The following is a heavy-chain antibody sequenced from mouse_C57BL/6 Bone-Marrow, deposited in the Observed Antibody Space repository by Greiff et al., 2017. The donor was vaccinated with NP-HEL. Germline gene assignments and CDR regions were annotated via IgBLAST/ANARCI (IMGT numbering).Heavy chain of an antibody. V-gene: IGHV14-4*01. Sequence: VQLQQSGAELVRPGASVKLSCTASGFNIKDDYMHWVKQRPEQGLEWIGWIDPENGDTEYASKFQGKATITADTSSNTAYLQLSSLTSEDTAVYYCTAHGTDNWDQGTTLTVSS. CDR3: TAHGTDN. CDR2: IDPENGDT. D-gene: IGHD2-1*01. J-gene: IGHJ2*01. CDR1: GFNIKDDY.